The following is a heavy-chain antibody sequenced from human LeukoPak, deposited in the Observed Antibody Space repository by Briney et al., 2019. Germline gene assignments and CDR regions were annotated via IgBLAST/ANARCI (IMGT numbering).Heavy chain of an antibody. V-gene: IGHV4-39*01. CDR2: IYYSGST. Sequence: PSETLSLTCTVSGDSISSTNYYWGWIRQPPGKGLEWIGSIYYSGSTYYNPSLESRVTISVDTSKNQFSLKLSSVTATDTAVYYCATSGWYLLPGVYWGQGTLVTVSS. CDR3: ATSGWYLLPGVY. CDR1: GDSISSTNYY. D-gene: IGHD6-19*01. J-gene: IGHJ4*02.